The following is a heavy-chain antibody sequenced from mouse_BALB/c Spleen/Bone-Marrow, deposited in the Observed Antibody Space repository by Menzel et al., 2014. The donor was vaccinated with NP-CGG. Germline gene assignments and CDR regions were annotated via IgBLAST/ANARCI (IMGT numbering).Heavy chain of an antibody. V-gene: IGHV14-3*02. D-gene: IGHD1-2*01. CDR1: GFNIKDTY. Sequence: EVQLQQSGAELVKPGASVKLSCTASGFNIKDTYMHWVKQRPEQGLEWIGRIDPANGNTKYDPKFQGKATITADTSSNTAYLQLSSLTSEDTAVYYCARYRLGTYFDDWGQGIPLTVSS. J-gene: IGHJ2*01. CDR2: IDPANGNT. CDR3: ARYRLGTYFDD.